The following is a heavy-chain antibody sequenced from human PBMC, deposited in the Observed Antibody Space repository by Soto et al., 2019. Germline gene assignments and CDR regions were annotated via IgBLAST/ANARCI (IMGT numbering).Heavy chain of an antibody. Sequence: GGSLRLSCAASGFTFSSYAMSWVRQAPGKGLEWVSFIGGSGSRTHYADSVKGRFTISRDNSKNMLYMEMISLRAEDTAVYYCAKDSSGYYNDAFDIWGQGTMVTVSS. J-gene: IGHJ3*02. CDR1: GFTFSSYA. CDR3: AKDSSGYYNDAFDI. D-gene: IGHD3-22*01. V-gene: IGHV3-23*01. CDR2: IGGSGSRT.